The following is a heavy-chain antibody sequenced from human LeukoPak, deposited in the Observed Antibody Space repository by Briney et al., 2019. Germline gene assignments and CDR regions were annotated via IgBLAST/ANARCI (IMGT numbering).Heavy chain of an antibody. D-gene: IGHD3-22*01. CDR1: GGTFSSYA. CDR3: ATRGLYYYDSSGHSSFDY. CDR2: IIPIFGTA. Sequence: SVKVSCKASGGTFSSYAISWVRQAPGQGLEWMGGIIPIFGTANYAQKFQGRVTITADESTSTAYMELSSLRSEDTAVYYCATRGLYYYDSSGHSSFDYWGQGTLVTVSS. V-gene: IGHV1-69*01. J-gene: IGHJ4*02.